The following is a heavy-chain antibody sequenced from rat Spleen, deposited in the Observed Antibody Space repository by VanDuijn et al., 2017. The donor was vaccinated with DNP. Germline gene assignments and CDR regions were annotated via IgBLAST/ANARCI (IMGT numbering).Heavy chain of an antibody. Sequence: EVQLKESGPGLVQPSQTLSLTCTVSGFSLSSYGVIWVRQAPTKGLEWVASISPSGGSTYHRDSVKGRFTVSRDNAKSTLYLQMDSLRSEDTATYYCARHRTIMPYYYAMDAWGQGASVTVSS. CDR1: GFSLSSYG. CDR2: ISPSGGST. CDR3: ARHRTIMPYYYAMDA. V-gene: IGHV5-19*01. D-gene: IGHD1-12*01. J-gene: IGHJ4*01.